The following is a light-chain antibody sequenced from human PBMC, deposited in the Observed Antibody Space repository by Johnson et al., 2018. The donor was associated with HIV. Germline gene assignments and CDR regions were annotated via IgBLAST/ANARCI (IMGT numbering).Light chain of an antibody. CDR2: ESN. Sequence: QAVLTQPPSVSAAPGQKVTISCSGSSSNIGNNYVSWYQQLPGTAPKLLIYESNQRPSGIPDRFSGSKSGTSATLGITGLQTGDEADYYCGAWDGSLSVYVFGTGTKVTVL. V-gene: IGLV1-51*02. CDR1: SSNIGNNY. CDR3: GAWDGSLSVYV. J-gene: IGLJ1*01.